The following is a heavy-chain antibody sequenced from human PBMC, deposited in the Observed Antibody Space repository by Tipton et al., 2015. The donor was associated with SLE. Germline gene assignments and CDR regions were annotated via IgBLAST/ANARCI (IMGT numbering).Heavy chain of an antibody. V-gene: IGHV5-10-1*01. CDR3: ASGGIAVAEPDY. Sequence: VQLVQSGAEVKKPGESLRISCKGSGYSFTSYWIGWVRQMPGKGLEWMGRIDPSDSYTNYSPSFQGHVTISADKSISTAYLQWSSLKASDTAMYYCASGGIAVAEPDYWGQGTLVTVSS. D-gene: IGHD6-19*01. CDR1: GYSFTSYW. J-gene: IGHJ4*02. CDR2: IDPSDSYT.